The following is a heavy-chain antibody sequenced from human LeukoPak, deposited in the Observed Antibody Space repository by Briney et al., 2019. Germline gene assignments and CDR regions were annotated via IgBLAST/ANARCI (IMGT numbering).Heavy chain of an antibody. V-gene: IGHV4-39*01. J-gene: IGHJ6*02. CDR1: GGSISNTNW. Sequence: SETLSLTCGVSGGSISNTNWWSWVRQPPGQGLEWIASIYDSGTYYNPSLKSRVTISVDTSKNQFSLKLSSVTAADTAVYYCARHFDLYYGMDVWGQGTTVTVSS. D-gene: IGHD3-9*01. CDR2: IYDSGT. CDR3: ARHFDLYYGMDV.